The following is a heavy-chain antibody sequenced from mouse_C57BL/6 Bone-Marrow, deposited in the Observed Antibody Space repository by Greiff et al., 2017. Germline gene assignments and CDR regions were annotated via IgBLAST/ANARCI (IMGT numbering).Heavy chain of an antibody. Sequence: QVQLQQSGAELVRPGTSVKVSCKASGYAFTNYLIEWVKQRPGKGLEWIGVINPGSGGTNYNEKFKGKATLTADKSSSTAYMQLSSLTSEDSAVYFCARGGLRLYFYYWGQGTTLTVSS. CDR1: GYAFTNYL. V-gene: IGHV1-54*01. D-gene: IGHD2-12*01. CDR3: ARGGLRLYFYY. CDR2: INPGSGGT. J-gene: IGHJ2*01.